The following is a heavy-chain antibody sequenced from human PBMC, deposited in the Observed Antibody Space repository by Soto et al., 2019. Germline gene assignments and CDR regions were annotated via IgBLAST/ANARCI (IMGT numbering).Heavy chain of an antibody. V-gene: IGHV1-46*01. CDR2: INPSGGST. Sequence: ASVKVSCKASGYTFTSYYMHWVRQAPGQGLEWMGIINPSGGSTSYAQKFQGRVTMTRDTSTSTVYMELSSLRSEDTAVYYCERERIQLWSYYYYYGMDVWGQGTTVTVSS. CDR1: GYTFTSYY. J-gene: IGHJ6*02. CDR3: ERERIQLWSYYYYYGMDV. D-gene: IGHD5-18*01.